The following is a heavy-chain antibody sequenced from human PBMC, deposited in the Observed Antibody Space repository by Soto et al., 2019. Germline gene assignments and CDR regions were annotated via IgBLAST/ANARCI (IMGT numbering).Heavy chain of an antibody. V-gene: IGHV4-39*01. Sequence: SETLSLTCTVSGGSFSKSSYYWGWIRQPPGKGLEWIGNVHYSGRTYYNPSLKSRVTISVGTSTNQFSLKLTSVTAADTAVYYCVGSSGWIFDYWGQGSLVTVSS. CDR1: GGSFSKSSYY. D-gene: IGHD6-19*01. J-gene: IGHJ4*02. CDR2: VHYSGRT. CDR3: VGSSGWIFDY.